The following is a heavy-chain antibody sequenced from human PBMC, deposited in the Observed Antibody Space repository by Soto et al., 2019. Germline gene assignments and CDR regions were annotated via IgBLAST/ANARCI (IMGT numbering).Heavy chain of an antibody. CDR1: GGSISSSTYY. CDR3: ARRGSSWRFDY. CDR2: FFYGGST. D-gene: IGHD6-13*01. V-gene: IGHV4-39*07. Sequence: SETLSLTCTVAGGSISSSTYYWGWMRQPPGKGLEWIASFFYGGSTNYNPSLKSRVTISVDKSKNQFSLKLSSVTAADTAVYYCARRGSSWRFDYWGQGTLVTVSS. J-gene: IGHJ4*02.